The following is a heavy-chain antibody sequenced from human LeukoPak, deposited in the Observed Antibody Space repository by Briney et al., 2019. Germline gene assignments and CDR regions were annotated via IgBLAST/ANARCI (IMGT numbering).Heavy chain of an antibody. CDR3: ARDRVLRADIVVVPAAIGRRDKDYYYYYMDV. CDR2: IKQDGSEK. J-gene: IGHJ6*03. Sequence: GGSLRLSCAASGFTFSSYWMSWVRQAPGKGLEWVANIKQDGSEKYYVDSVKGRFTISRDNAKNSLCLQMNSLRAEDTAVYYCARDRVLRADIVVVPAAIGRRDKDYYYYYMDVWGKGTTVTVSS. CDR1: GFTFSSYW. V-gene: IGHV3-7*01. D-gene: IGHD2-2*01.